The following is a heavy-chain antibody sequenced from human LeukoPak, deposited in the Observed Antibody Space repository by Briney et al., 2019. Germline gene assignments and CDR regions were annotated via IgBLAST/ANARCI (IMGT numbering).Heavy chain of an antibody. Sequence: SETLSLTCTVSGGSISTYYWSWIRQSPGKGLEWIGYIYYDGSTNYNPSLKSRVTISVDTSKNQFSLKLSSVTAAETAVYYCARGATEHPYYYYYYMDVWGKGTTVTVSS. D-gene: IGHD2-15*01. J-gene: IGHJ6*03. CDR3: ARGATEHPYYYYYYMDV. CDR1: GGSISTYY. V-gene: IGHV4-59*12. CDR2: IYYDGST.